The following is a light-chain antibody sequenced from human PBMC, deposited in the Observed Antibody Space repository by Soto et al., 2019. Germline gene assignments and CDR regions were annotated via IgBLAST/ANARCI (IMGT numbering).Light chain of an antibody. CDR3: QQYNNWPRT. J-gene: IGKJ1*01. CDR1: QSVSSN. CDR2: DAS. Sequence: EIVLTHSAATLSVSPGEISTLSCRASQSVSSNLAWHQQKPGQAPRILMYDASTRATGISARFSGSGSGTEFTLTISSLQSEDFAVYYCQQYNNWPRTFGQGTKVDIK. V-gene: IGKV3-15*01.